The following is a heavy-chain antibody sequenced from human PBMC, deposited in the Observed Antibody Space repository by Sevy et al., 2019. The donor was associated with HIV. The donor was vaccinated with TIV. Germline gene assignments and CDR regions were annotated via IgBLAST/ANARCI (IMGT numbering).Heavy chain of an antibody. CDR2: IYTGGST. CDR3: ARGSTYYHDDSGYSTRGDAFDI. V-gene: IGHV3-53*01. Sequence: GGSLRLSCAASGFTVSSNYMTWVRQAPGKGLEWVSVIYTGGSTYYAESVKGRFTISRDNSKNTVYLRMNSLRAEDTAVYYCARGSTYYHDDSGYSTRGDAFDIWGQGTMVTVSS. D-gene: IGHD3-22*01. CDR1: GFTVSSNY. J-gene: IGHJ3*02.